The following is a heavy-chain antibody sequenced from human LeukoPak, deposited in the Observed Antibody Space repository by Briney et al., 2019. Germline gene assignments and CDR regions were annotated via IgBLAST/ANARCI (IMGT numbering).Heavy chain of an antibody. CDR3: ARFGMDAAIDY. V-gene: IGHV3-7*01. CDR1: GFTFSGYW. CDR2: IKQDGGEK. Sequence: GGSLRLSCAASGFTFSGYWMSWVRQAPGKGLEWVATIKQDGGEKTYVDSVEGRFTSSRDNAKSSLFPQMDSLRAEDTAVYYCARFGMDAAIDYWGQGTLVTVCS. J-gene: IGHJ4*02. D-gene: IGHD2-15*01.